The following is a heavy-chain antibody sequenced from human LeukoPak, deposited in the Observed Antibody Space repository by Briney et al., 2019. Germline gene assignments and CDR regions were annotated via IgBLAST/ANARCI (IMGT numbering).Heavy chain of an antibody. D-gene: IGHD6-19*01. Sequence: PSETLSLTCTVSGGSISSSSHYWGWIRQPPGKGLEWIGSIDYSGSTYINPSLKSRVTISVDTSKNQFSLRLSSVTAADTSVYYCATPGGSGWFYFDYWGQGTLVTVSS. J-gene: IGHJ4*02. V-gene: IGHV4-39*01. CDR3: ATPGGSGWFYFDY. CDR2: IDYSGST. CDR1: GGSISSSSHY.